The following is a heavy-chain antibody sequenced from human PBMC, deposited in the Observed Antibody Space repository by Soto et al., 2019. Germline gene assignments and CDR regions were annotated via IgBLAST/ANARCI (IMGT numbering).Heavy chain of an antibody. CDR2: IYYSGST. J-gene: IGHJ4*02. D-gene: IGHD3-22*01. V-gene: IGHV4-31*03. Sequence: SETLSLTCTVSGGSISSGGYYWSWIRQHPGKGLEWIGYIYYSGSTYYNPSLKSRVTISVDTSKNQFSLKLSSVTAADTAVYYCARVDYDSSGYHFDYWGQGTLVTVS. CDR3: ARVDYDSSGYHFDY. CDR1: GGSISSGGYY.